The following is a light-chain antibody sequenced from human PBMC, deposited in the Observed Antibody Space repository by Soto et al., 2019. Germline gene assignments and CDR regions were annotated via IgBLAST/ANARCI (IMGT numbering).Light chain of an antibody. CDR1: QSISSW. CDR3: QQYNSPYT. Sequence: DIQMTQSPSTLSESVGDRDTITCRASQSISSWLAWYQQKPGKAPKLLIYKASSLESGVPSRFSGSGSGTEFTLTISSLQPDDFATYYCQQYNSPYTFGQGTKLEIK. J-gene: IGKJ2*01. CDR2: KAS. V-gene: IGKV1-5*03.